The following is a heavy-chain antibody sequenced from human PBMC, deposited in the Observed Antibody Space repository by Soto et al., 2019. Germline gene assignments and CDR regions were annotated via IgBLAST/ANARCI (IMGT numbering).Heavy chain of an antibody. J-gene: IGHJ4*02. CDR3: ARDPPGIAASGGGG. D-gene: IGHD6-13*01. CDR1: GFTVSNNY. CDR2: IYSGGST. V-gene: IGHV3-53*01. Sequence: EVQLVESGGGLIQPGGSLRLSCAASGFTVSNNYMRWVRQAPGKGLEWVSLIYSGGSTHYADSVKGRFTISRDNSTNTLYLQMNSLRVEDTAVYYCARDPPGIAASGGGGWGQGTLVTVSS.